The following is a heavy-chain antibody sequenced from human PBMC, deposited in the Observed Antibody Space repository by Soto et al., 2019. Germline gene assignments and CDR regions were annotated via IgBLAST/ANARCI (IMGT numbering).Heavy chain of an antibody. CDR1: GYTFTSYG. CDR3: ARERRLRFFEWLSHYYYYGMDV. V-gene: IGHV1-18*01. Sequence: ASVKVSCKASGYTFTSYGISWVRQAPGQGLEWMGWISAYNGNTNYAQKLQGRVTMTTDTSTSTAYMELRSLRSDDTAVYYCARERRLRFFEWLSHYYYYGMDVWGQGTTVTVSS. CDR2: ISAYNGNT. D-gene: IGHD3-3*01. J-gene: IGHJ6*02.